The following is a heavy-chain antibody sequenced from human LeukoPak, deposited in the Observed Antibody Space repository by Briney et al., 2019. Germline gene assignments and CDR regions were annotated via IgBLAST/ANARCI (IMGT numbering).Heavy chain of an antibody. Sequence: ASVKVSCKASGYTFTGYYMHWVRQAPGQGLEGMGWINPNSGGTNYAQKFQGRVTMTRDTSISTAYMELSRLRSDDTAVYYCARELRDGYNPFDYWGQGTLVTVSS. J-gene: IGHJ4*02. D-gene: IGHD5-24*01. CDR1: GYTFTGYY. CDR2: INPNSGGT. CDR3: ARELRDGYNPFDY. V-gene: IGHV1-2*02.